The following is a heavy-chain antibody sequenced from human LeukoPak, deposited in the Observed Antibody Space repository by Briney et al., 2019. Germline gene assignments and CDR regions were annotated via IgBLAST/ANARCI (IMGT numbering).Heavy chain of an antibody. CDR2: IWYDGSNK. J-gene: IGHJ5*02. D-gene: IGHD2-21*02. CDR1: GFTFSSYG. CDR3: ARDRVVTAPWGVDP. Sequence: PGGSLRLSCAASGFTFSSYGMHWVRQAPGKGLEWVAVIWYDGSNKYYADSVKGRFTISRDNSKNTLYLQMNSLRAEDTAVYYCARDRVVTAPWGVDPWGQGTLVTVSS. V-gene: IGHV3-33*01.